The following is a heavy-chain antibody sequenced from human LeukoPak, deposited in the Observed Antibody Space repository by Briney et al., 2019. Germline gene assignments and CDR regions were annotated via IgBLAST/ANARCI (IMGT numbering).Heavy chain of an antibody. CDR2: IYYTGST. CDR1: GGSISSFY. CDR3: ARGPPEEYYYETNWFDP. J-gene: IGHJ5*02. V-gene: IGHV4-59*12. Sequence: PSETLSLTCTVSGGSISSFYWSWIRQPPGKGLEWIGYIYYTGSTNYNPSLKSRVTISVDTSKNQFSLKLSSVTAADTAVYYCARGPPEEYYYETNWFDPWGQGTLVTVSS. D-gene: IGHD3-22*01.